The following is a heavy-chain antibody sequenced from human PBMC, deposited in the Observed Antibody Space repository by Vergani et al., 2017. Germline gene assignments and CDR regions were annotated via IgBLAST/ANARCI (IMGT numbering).Heavy chain of an antibody. CDR2: MNPNSGNT. Sequence: QVQLVQSGAEVKKPGASVKVSCKASGYTFTSYDINWVRQATGQGLEWMGWMNPNSGNTGYAQKFQGRVTMTRNTPISTAYMELSRLRSDDTAVYYCTRGGRSIAARPAYAFDIWGRGTMVTVSS. J-gene: IGHJ3*02. D-gene: IGHD6-6*01. CDR1: GYTFTSYD. CDR3: TRGGRSIAARPAYAFDI. V-gene: IGHV1-8*01.